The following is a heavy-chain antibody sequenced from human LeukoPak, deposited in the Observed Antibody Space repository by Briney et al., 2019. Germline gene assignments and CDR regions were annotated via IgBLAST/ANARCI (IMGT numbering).Heavy chain of an antibody. CDR1: GGSFSGYY. V-gene: IGHV4-34*01. J-gene: IGHJ4*02. Sequence: PSETLSLTCAVYGGSFSGYYWSWIRQPPGKGLEWIGEINHSGSTNYNPSLKSRVTISVDTSKNQFSLKLSSVTAADTAVYYCAMGIAAAGTNYWGQGTLVTVSS. D-gene: IGHD6-13*01. CDR3: AMGIAAAGTNY. CDR2: INHSGST.